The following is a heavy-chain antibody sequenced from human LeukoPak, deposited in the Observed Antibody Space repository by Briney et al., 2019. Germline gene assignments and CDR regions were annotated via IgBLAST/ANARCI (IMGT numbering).Heavy chain of an antibody. CDR1: GFTFSSYE. CDR3: ASGIIAARVDY. Sequence: GGSLRLSCAASGFTFSSYEMNWVRQAPGKGLEWVSYISSSGSTIYYADSVKGRFTISRDNAKNSLYLQMNSLRAKDTAVYYCASGIIAARVDYWGQGTLVTVSS. J-gene: IGHJ4*02. CDR2: ISSSGSTI. V-gene: IGHV3-48*03. D-gene: IGHD6-13*01.